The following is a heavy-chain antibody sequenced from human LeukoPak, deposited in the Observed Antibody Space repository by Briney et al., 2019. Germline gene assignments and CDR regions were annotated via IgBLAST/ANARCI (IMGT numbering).Heavy chain of an antibody. Sequence: GGSLRLSCAASGFIFSSYSMNWVRQAPGKGLEWLSYISSTSSEIYYADSVKGRFTVSRDNAKNSLYLQMNSLRDEDTAVYYCARPPSGYSNYYTVFDYWGQGTLVTVSS. J-gene: IGHJ4*02. CDR2: ISSTSSEI. V-gene: IGHV3-48*02. CDR3: ARPPSGYSNYYTVFDY. CDR1: GFIFSSYS. D-gene: IGHD4-4*01.